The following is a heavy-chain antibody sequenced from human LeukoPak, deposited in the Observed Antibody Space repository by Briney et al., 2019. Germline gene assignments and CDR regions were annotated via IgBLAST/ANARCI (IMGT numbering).Heavy chain of an antibody. Sequence: PSETLSLTCAVYGGSFSGYYWGWIRQPPGKGLEWIGEINHSGSTNYNPSLKSRVTISVDTSKNQFSLKLSSVTAADTAVYYCARGGEYYYGSGAYYFDYWGQGTLVTVSS. CDR1: GGSFSGYY. V-gene: IGHV4-34*01. CDR2: INHSGST. CDR3: ARGGEYYYGSGAYYFDY. D-gene: IGHD3-10*01. J-gene: IGHJ4*02.